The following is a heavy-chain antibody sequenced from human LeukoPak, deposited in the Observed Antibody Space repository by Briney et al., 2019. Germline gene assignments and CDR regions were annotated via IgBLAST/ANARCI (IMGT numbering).Heavy chain of an antibody. J-gene: IGHJ4*02. V-gene: IGHV3-48*02. D-gene: IGHD6-13*01. Sequence: GGSLRLSCAASGFIFSTYSMNWVRQAPGKGLEWVSYIGSSSSTIYYADSVKGRFIISRDNAKNSLYLQMNILRDEDTAVYYCARGIAAAGTGFEYWGQGTLVTVSS. CDR3: ARGIAAAGTGFEY. CDR1: GFIFSTYS. CDR2: IGSSSSTI.